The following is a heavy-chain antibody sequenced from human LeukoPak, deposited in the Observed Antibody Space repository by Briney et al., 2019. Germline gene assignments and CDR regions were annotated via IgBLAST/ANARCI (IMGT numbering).Heavy chain of an antibody. Sequence: GGSLRLSCAASGFTFSSYWMSWVRQSPGKGLEWVANINQDGSEHHYVDSVKGRFTISRDNAKNSVFVQMNGLRVEDTAVYYCAISTPEYFDYWGQGTLVTVSS. CDR1: GFTFSSYW. CDR3: AISTPEYFDY. CDR2: INQDGSEH. J-gene: IGHJ4*02. V-gene: IGHV3-7*03.